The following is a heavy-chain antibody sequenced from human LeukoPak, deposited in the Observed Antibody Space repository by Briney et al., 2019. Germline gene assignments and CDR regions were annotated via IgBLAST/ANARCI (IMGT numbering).Heavy chain of an antibody. CDR2: INYSGST. Sequence: PSETLSLTCTVSGGSISSNTYYWGWIRQPPGKGLEWIGSINYSGSTFYNASLQSRVTISIDTSKNQFSLRLNSVTAADTAMYYCAKSGGYGLIDYWGQGTLVTVSS. V-gene: IGHV4-39*01. D-gene: IGHD1-26*01. CDR3: AKSGGYGLIDY. J-gene: IGHJ4*02. CDR1: GGSISSNTYY.